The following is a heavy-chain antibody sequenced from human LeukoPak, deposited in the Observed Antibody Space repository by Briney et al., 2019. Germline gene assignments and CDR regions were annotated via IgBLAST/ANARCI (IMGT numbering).Heavy chain of an antibody. CDR2: IYYSRSP. D-gene: IGHD5-24*01. J-gene: IGHJ3*02. V-gene: IGHV4-59*08. CDR1: GGSISSYY. Sequence: SGTLSLSCTVSGGSISSYYWGWIRQPPGKGLEWIGYIYYSRSPNYNPSLKSRVTISVDTSKNQFSLKPGSVTAADTAVYYCASQRRDGYHDAFDIWGQGTMVTVSS. CDR3: ASQRRDGYHDAFDI.